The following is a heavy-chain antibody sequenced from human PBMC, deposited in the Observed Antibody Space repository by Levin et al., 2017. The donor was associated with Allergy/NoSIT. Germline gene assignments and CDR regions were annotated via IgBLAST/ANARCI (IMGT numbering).Heavy chain of an antibody. Sequence: GVSLRLSCAASGFAFNIYGMHWVRQAPGKGPEWVALITSDGNHKFYADSVKGRFTVSRDNSRNTMYLQMNSLRVEDTALYYCAKGGDMDVWGRGTTVTVSS. CDR3: AKGGDMDV. V-gene: IGHV3-30*18. D-gene: IGHD3-16*01. CDR2: ITSDGNHK. CDR1: GFAFNIYG. J-gene: IGHJ6*02.